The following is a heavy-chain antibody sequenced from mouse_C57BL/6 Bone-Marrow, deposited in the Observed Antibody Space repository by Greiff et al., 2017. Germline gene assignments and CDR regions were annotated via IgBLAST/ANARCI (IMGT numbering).Heavy chain of an antibody. CDR2: IYPGSGST. Sequence: VQLQQPGAELVKPGASVTMSCKASGYTFTSYWITWVKPRPGQGLEWIGDIYPGSGSTNYNEKFKSKATLTVDTSSSTAYMQLSILTSKDAAVDYCAREGDSNLEAWFAYWGQGTLVTVSA. CDR1: GYTFTSYW. D-gene: IGHD2-5*01. V-gene: IGHV1-55*01. CDR3: AREGDSNLEAWFAY. J-gene: IGHJ3*01.